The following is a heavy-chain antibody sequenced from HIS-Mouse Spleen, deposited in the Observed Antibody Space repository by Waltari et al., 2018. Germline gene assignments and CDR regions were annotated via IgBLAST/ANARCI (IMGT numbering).Heavy chain of an antibody. CDR2: IYYSGST. CDR3: AREIGYYGSGSYYYYFDY. D-gene: IGHD3-10*01. Sequence: QVQLQESGPGLVKPSETLSLTCTVSGGSISSYYWSWIRQPPGKGLEWIGYIYYSGSTNYNPALKSRVTISVDTSKNQFSLKLSSVTAADTAVYYCAREIGYYGSGSYYYYFDYWGQGTLVTVSS. V-gene: IGHV4-59*01. CDR1: GGSISSYY. J-gene: IGHJ4*02.